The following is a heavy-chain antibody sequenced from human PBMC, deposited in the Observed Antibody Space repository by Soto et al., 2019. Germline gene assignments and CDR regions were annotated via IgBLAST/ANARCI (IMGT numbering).Heavy chain of an antibody. D-gene: IGHD2-2*01. CDR1: GVTFSTYA. J-gene: IGHJ6*02. CDR3: AKGHKLSTSCYGLCYYSYYDMDV. Sequence: PGVSLRLSCAASGVTFSTYAMSWFRQAPGKGLEWVSAISGSGGSTYYADSVKGRFTISRDNSKNTLYLQMNSLRAEDTAVYYCAKGHKLSTSCYGLCYYSYYDMDVWGQGTTVTVSS. CDR2: ISGSGGST. V-gene: IGHV3-23*01.